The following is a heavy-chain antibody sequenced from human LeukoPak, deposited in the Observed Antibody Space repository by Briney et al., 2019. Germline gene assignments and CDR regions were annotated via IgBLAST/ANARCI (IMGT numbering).Heavy chain of an antibody. CDR2: INHSGST. CDR1: GGSFSGYY. V-gene: IGHV4-34*01. Sequence: PSETLSLTCAVYGGSFSGYYWSWIRQPPGRGLEWIGEINHSGSTNYNPSLKSRVTISVDTSKNQFSLKLSSVTAADTAVYYCERVGYSSSSDYWGQGTLVTVSS. J-gene: IGHJ4*02. D-gene: IGHD6-13*01. CDR3: ERVGYSSSSDY.